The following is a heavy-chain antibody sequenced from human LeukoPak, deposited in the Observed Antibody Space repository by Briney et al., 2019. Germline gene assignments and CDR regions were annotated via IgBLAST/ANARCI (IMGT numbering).Heavy chain of an antibody. CDR1: GFTFSSYG. CDR3: ARGGDVATLSFGFDY. CDR2: IWYDGSNK. J-gene: IGHJ4*02. Sequence: PGGSLRLFCAASGFTFSSYGMHWFRQAPGKGLEWVAVIWYDGSNKYYADSVKGRFTISRDNSKNTLYLQMNSLRAEDTAVYYCARGGDVATLSFGFDYWGQGTLVTVSS. V-gene: IGHV3-33*01. D-gene: IGHD3-16*02.